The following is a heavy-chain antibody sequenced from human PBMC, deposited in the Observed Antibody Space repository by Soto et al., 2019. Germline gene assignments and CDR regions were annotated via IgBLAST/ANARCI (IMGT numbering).Heavy chain of an antibody. CDR1: GYSFAGYW. Sequence: GESLKIPCQGSGYSFAGYWIAWVRQLPGKGLEYMGIIYPGDSETRYSPSFHGKVTISADRSIGTAYLQWSSLEASDSAFYFCARSPRSSPYFDYWGQGALVTVSS. D-gene: IGHD6-13*01. CDR3: ARSPRSSPYFDY. CDR2: IYPGDSET. J-gene: IGHJ4*02. V-gene: IGHV5-51*01.